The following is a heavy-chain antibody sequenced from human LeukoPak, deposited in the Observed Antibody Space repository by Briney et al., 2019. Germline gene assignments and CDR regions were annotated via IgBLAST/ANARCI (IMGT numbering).Heavy chain of an antibody. Sequence: GGSLRLSCAASGFTFSSYGMHWVRQAPGKGLEWVAVISYDGSNKYYADSVKGRFTISRDNSKNTLYLQMNSLRAEDTAVYYCAKGGTIGWLQHGHFDYWGQGTLVTVSS. D-gene: IGHD5-24*01. J-gene: IGHJ4*02. CDR3: AKGGTIGWLQHGHFDY. CDR1: GFTFSSYG. CDR2: ISYDGSNK. V-gene: IGHV3-30*18.